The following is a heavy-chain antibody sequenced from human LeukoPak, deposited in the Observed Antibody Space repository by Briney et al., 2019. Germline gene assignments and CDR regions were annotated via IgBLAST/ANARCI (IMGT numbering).Heavy chain of an antibody. CDR3: ARAQEYYDILTGYYY. D-gene: IGHD3-9*01. CDR2: IIPIFGTA. J-gene: IGHJ4*02. V-gene: IGHV1-69*01. Sequence: SVKVSCKASGGTFSSYAISWVRQAPGQGLEWMGGIIPIFGTANYAQKFQGRVTITADESTSTAYMELSSLRSEDTAVYYCARAQEYYDILTGYYYWGQGTLVTVSS. CDR1: GGTFSSYA.